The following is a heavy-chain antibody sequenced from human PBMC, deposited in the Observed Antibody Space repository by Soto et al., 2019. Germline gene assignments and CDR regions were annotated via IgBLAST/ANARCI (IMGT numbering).Heavy chain of an antibody. Sequence: SETRSRSCAVYPGSCSGYCWSRIPQPQGKGLEWIGEINHSGSTNNHPSLKSRVPISVDTSKNQFSLKLSSVTAADKAVYYCARGLYSSSWYPNWFDPWGQGTLVTVSS. CDR1: PGSCSGYC. D-gene: IGHD6-13*01. V-gene: IGHV4-34*05. J-gene: IGHJ5*02. CDR3: ARGLYSSSWYPNWFDP. CDR2: INHSGST.